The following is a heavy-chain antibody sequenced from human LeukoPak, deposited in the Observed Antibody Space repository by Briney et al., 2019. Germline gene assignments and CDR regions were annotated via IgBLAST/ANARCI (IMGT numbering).Heavy chain of an antibody. Sequence: GGSLRLSCAASGFTVSSNYMSWVRQAPGKGLEWVSVIYSGGSTYYADSVKGRFTISRDNSKNTLYLQMNSLRAEDTAVYYCARDHIILRGSGSYYIDYWGQRTLVTVSS. V-gene: IGHV3-66*02. J-gene: IGHJ4*02. CDR1: GFTVSSNY. D-gene: IGHD3-10*01. CDR3: ARDHIILRGSGSYYIDY. CDR2: IYSGGST.